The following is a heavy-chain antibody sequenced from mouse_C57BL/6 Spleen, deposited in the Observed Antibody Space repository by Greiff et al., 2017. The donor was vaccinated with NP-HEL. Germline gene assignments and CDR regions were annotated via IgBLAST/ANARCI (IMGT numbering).Heavy chain of an antibody. CDR3: ARPITTVVPDY. CDR2: IYPRDGST. J-gene: IGHJ2*01. V-gene: IGHV1-85*01. Sequence: VHLVESGPELVKPGASVKLSCKASGYTFTSYDINWVKQRPGQGLEWIGWIYPRDGSTKYNEKFKGKATLTVDTSSSTAYMELPSLTSEDSAVYFCARPITTVVPDYWGQGTTLTVSS. D-gene: IGHD1-1*01. CDR1: GYTFTSYD.